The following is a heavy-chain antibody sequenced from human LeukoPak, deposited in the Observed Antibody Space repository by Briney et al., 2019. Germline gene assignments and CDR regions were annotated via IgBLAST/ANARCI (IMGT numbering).Heavy chain of an antibody. CDR1: GYSFTSYW. Sequence: GGSLRLSCKGSGYSFTSYWIGWVRQMPGKGLEWMGIIYPGDSDTRYSPSFQGQVTISADKSISTAYLQLSSLKASDTAMYYCARDRYSGSYYNGWFDPWGQGTLVTVSS. J-gene: IGHJ5*02. CDR2: IYPGDSDT. D-gene: IGHD1-26*01. V-gene: IGHV5-51*01. CDR3: ARDRYSGSYYNGWFDP.